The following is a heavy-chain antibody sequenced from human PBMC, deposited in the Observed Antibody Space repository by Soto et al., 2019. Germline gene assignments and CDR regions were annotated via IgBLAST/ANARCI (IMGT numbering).Heavy chain of an antibody. J-gene: IGHJ6*02. V-gene: IGHV3-13*05. CDR2: ISAAGDP. CDR3: ARTDRDFYCLDV. Sequence: EVQLVESGGGLVQPGGSLRLSCEASGFTFRNYDMHWVRQGTGKGLEWVSGISAAGDPDYADSVEGRFTISRENAQNSFFLQMNSLRVGGTAVYYCARTDRDFYCLDVWGQGTTVIVSS. CDR1: GFTFRNYD.